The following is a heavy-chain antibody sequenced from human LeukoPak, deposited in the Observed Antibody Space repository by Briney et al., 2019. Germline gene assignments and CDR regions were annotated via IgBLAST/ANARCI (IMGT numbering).Heavy chain of an antibody. V-gene: IGHV1-3*01. CDR3: ARHDYVWGSYRWYYYYGMDV. D-gene: IGHD3-16*02. CDR2: INAANGNT. Sequence: ASVKLSCKASGYTFTSYAMHWVRQAPGQRLEWMGWINAANGNTKYSQKFQGRVTITRDTSASTAYMELSSLRSEDTAVYYCARHDYVWGSYRWYYYYGMDVWGKGTTVTVSS. J-gene: IGHJ6*04. CDR1: GYTFTSYA.